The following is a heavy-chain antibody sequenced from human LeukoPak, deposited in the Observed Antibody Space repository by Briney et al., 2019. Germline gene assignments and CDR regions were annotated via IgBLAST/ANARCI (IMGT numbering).Heavy chain of an antibody. Sequence: PGGSLRLSCAASGFTFSSYSMKWVRQAPGKGLEWVSSISSSSSYIYYADSVKGRFTISRDNAKNSLYLQMNSLRAEDTAVYYCARDKVVAATKPFDYWGQGTLVTVSS. J-gene: IGHJ4*02. V-gene: IGHV3-21*01. D-gene: IGHD2-15*01. CDR1: GFTFSSYS. CDR2: ISSSSSYI. CDR3: ARDKVVAATKPFDY.